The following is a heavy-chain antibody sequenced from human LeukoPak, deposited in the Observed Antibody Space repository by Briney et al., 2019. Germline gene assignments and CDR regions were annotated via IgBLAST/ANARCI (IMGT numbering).Heavy chain of an antibody. Sequence: SETLSLTCTVSGGSISSGGYYWSWIRQPPGKGLEWIGYIYHSGSTYYNPSLKSRVTISVDRSKNQFSLKLSSVTAADTAVYYCARVRAARSYFDYWGQGTLVTVSS. J-gene: IGHJ4*02. CDR2: IYHSGST. V-gene: IGHV4-30-2*01. CDR1: GGSISSGGYY. CDR3: ARVRAARSYFDY. D-gene: IGHD3-10*01.